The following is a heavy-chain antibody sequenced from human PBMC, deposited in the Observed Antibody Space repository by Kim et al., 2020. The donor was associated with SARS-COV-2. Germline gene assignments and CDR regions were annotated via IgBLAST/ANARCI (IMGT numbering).Heavy chain of an antibody. CDR1: GFIFSNFG. Sequence: GGSLRLSCAASGFIFSNFGMNWVRQAPGKGLEWVSAISNDGRGTFDADSVKGRFTISRDNSKNTLYLQMNSLRDEDTAVYYGAKREGHTGSGYMDVWGQGTTVTVSS. J-gene: IGHJ6*02. CDR2: ISNDGRGT. V-gene: IGHV3-23*01. CDR3: AKREGHTGSGYMDV. D-gene: IGHD3-10*01.